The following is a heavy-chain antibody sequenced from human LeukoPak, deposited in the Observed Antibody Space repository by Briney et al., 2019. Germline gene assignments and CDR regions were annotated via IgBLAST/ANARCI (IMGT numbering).Heavy chain of an antibody. Sequence: PSETLSLTCAVYGGSFSGYYWSGIRQPPGKGLEWIGEINHSGSTNYNPSLKSRVTISVDTSKNQFSLKLSYVTAADTAVYYCARALGKVAATVANYYYMDVWGKGTTVTVSS. CDR2: INHSGST. J-gene: IGHJ6*03. D-gene: IGHD2-15*01. V-gene: IGHV4-34*01. CDR3: ARALGKVAATVANYYYMDV. CDR1: GGSFSGYY.